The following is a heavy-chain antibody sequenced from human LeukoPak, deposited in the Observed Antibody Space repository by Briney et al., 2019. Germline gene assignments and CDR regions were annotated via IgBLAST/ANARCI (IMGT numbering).Heavy chain of an antibody. CDR2: IGSDDKA. V-gene: IGHV3-23*01. D-gene: IGHD3-10*02. CDR1: GFTFSAYA. CDR3: AGDLHYYVAMDV. Sequence: PGGSLRLSCEASGFTFSAYAMTWVRQAPGKGLEWVSSIGSDDKAHYPESVKGRFAISRDNSKNTLFLQLHNLRLEDTALYYCAGDLHYYVAMDVWGQGTTVTVSS. J-gene: IGHJ6*02.